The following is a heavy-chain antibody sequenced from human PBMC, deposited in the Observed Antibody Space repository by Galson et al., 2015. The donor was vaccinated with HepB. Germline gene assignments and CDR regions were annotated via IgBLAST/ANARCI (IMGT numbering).Heavy chain of an antibody. CDR1: GGSFTSGSYS. CDR2: FYISGST. J-gene: IGHJ6*02. D-gene: IGHD2-2*01. V-gene: IGHV4-61*09. Sequence: TLSLTCTVSGGSFTSGSYSWNWIRQPAGKGLEWIGHFYISGSTDYNPSLKSRVTISIDASKNQFSLNLTSVTAADTAVYYCARGRCSGTACFRWGLELSRSGMDVWGQGTTVTVSS. CDR3: ARGRCSGTACFRWGLELSRSGMDV.